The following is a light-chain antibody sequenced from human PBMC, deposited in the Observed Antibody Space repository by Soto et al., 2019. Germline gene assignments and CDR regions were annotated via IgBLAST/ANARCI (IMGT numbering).Light chain of an antibody. J-gene: IGKJ1*01. CDR2: DAS. V-gene: IGKV3-20*01. CDR1: QSVRSN. CDR3: QPYGTSSWT. Sequence: EKVMTQSPATLSVSPGERATLSCRASQSVRSNLAWYQQKPGQPPRLLIYDASTRATGIPDRFSGSGSGTDFTLTISRLEPEDFAVYYCQPYGTSSWTFGQGTKV.